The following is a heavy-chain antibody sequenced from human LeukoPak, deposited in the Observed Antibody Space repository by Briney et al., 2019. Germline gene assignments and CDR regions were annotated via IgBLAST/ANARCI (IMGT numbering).Heavy chain of an antibody. J-gene: IGHJ4*02. D-gene: IGHD2-2*01. CDR1: GYSFTTYW. CDR3: ARRKGCSSTSCPPDY. V-gene: IGHV5-51*01. Sequence: GESLKISCRGSGYSFTTYWIGWVRQMPGKGLEWMGIIYPGDSDTRYSPSFPGQVTMSADKSINTAYLQWSSLKASDTAMYYCARRKGCSSTSCPPDYWSQGTLVTVSS. CDR2: IYPGDSDT.